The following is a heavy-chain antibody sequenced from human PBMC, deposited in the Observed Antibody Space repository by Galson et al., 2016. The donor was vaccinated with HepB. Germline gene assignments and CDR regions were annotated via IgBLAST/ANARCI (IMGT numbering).Heavy chain of an antibody. CDR2: ISRSSSTI. CDR3: ASALGIHDYYGMDV. V-gene: IGHV3-48*02. D-gene: IGHD5-18*01. CDR1: FSTYS. Sequence: SLRLSCASSFSTYSMNWVRQAPGKGLEWVSYISRSSSTIHYADSVKGRFTISRDNAKNSLYLQVNSLRDEDTAVYYCASALGIHDYYGMDVWGQGTTVTVAS. J-gene: IGHJ6*02.